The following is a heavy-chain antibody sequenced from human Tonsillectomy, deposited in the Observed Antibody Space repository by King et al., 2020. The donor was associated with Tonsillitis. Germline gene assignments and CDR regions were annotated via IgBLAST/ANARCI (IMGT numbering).Heavy chain of an antibody. CDR2: IKQDGSEK. J-gene: IGHJ5*02. D-gene: IGHD3-3*01. V-gene: IGHV3-7*03. CDR3: ARDKMYDFWSAYSRPFDP. CDR1: GLTFSNYW. Sequence: VQLVESGGGLVQPGGSLRLSCAASGLTFSNYWMSWVRQAPGKGLEWVANIKQDGSEKYYGDSVKGRFTFSRDNAKNSLFLQMNSLIAEDTAVYYCARDKMYDFWSAYSRPFDPWGQGTLVTVSS.